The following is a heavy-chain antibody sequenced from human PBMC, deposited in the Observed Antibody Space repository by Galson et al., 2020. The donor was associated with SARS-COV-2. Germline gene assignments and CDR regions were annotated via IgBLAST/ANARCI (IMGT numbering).Heavy chain of an antibody. Sequence: NSGGSLRLSCAASGFPFSTYSMNWVRLAPGKGLQWVSSISTSSSYTYYVDSVKGRFSISRDNPSNSLYLKMNSLRAEDTAVYYCARDEGIRGYNYGRLYYGMDVWGQGTTVTVSS. CDR2: ISTSSSYT. D-gene: IGHD5-18*01. J-gene: IGHJ6*02. V-gene: IGHV3-21*01. CDR3: ARDEGIRGYNYGRLYYGMDV. CDR1: GFPFSTYS.